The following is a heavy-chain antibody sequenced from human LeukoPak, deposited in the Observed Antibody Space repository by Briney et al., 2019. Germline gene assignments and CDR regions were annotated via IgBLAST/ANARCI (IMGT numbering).Heavy chain of an antibody. V-gene: IGHV3-30*02. CDR1: GFTFSSYG. D-gene: IGHD3-22*01. CDR3: AKDMDDSSGYNWFDP. CDR2: IRYDGSNK. Sequence: PGGSLRLSCAASGFTFSSYGMHWVRQAPGKGLEWVAFIRYDGSNKYYADSVKGRFTISRDNSKNTLYLQMNSLRAVDTAVYYCAKDMDDSSGYNWFDPWGQGTLVTVSS. J-gene: IGHJ5*02.